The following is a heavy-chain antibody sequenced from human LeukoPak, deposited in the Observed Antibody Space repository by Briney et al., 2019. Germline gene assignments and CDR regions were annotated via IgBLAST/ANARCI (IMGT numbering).Heavy chain of an antibody. J-gene: IGHJ3*02. CDR1: GGSISSYY. V-gene: IGHV4-59*01. CDR2: FCYSGST. Sequence: SETLSLTCTVSGGSISSYYWSWIRQPPGKGLEWIGYFCYSGSTNYNPSLKSRVTISVDTSKNQFSLKLSSVTAADTAVYYCARLHRGEEAFDIWGQGTMVTVSS. CDR3: ARLHRGEEAFDI.